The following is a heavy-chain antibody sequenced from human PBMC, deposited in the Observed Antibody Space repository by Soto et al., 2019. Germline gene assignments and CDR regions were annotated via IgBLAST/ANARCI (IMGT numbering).Heavy chain of an antibody. CDR2: IYYSGST. V-gene: IGHV4-39*01. CDR1: GGSISSSSYY. J-gene: IGHJ4*02. D-gene: IGHD6-6*01. Sequence: SETLSLTCTVSGGSISSSSYYWGWIRQPPGKGLEWIGSIYYSGSTYYNPSLKSRVTISVDTSKNQFSLKLSSVTAADTAVYYCASRAARLYYFDYWGQGTLVTVSS. CDR3: ASRAARLYYFDY.